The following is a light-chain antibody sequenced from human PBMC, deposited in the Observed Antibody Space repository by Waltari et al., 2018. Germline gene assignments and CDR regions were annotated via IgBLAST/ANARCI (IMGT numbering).Light chain of an antibody. Sequence: QSALTQPASVSGSPGQSITISCTGTSSDVGGYTYVSWYQQHPGKAPKLMSYDVSKRPSGVSNRFSGSKSGNTASLTISGLQAEDEADYYCSSYTSSSTLVFGGGTKLTVL. J-gene: IGLJ2*01. CDR3: SSYTSSSTLV. V-gene: IGLV2-14*01. CDR1: SSDVGGYTY. CDR2: DVS.